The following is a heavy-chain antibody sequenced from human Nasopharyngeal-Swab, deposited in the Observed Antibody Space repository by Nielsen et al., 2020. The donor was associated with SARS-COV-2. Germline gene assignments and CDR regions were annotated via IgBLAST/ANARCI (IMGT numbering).Heavy chain of an antibody. D-gene: IGHD6-19*01. J-gene: IGHJ4*02. CDR1: GFTLSDYW. CDR3: ARGGVPGSFDY. V-gene: IGHV3-74*01. CDR2: IQNDGRTP. Sequence: GGSLRLSCAASGFTLSDYWMHWVPKTPGKGRVWVSRIQNDGRTPTYADAVKGRFTISRDNAENTLYLQMNSLRAEDTAVYYCARGGVPGSFDYWGQGTLVTVSS.